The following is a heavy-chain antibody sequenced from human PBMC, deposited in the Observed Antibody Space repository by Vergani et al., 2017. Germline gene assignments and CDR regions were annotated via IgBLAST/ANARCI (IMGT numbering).Heavy chain of an antibody. J-gene: IGHJ5*02. CDR1: GFTSAGYA. CDR2: ISWNSNSI. CDR3: AKELVTSSGGVWFDP. D-gene: IGHD6-6*01. Sequence: DVQLEESGGGLVLPGRSLRLSCVASGFTSAGYAMHWVRQAPGKGLEWVSGISWNSNSIGYADSVTGRFTISRDNAKNSLYLQMNSLRAEDTALYYCAKELVTSSGGVWFDPWGQGTLVTVSS. V-gene: IGHV3-9*02.